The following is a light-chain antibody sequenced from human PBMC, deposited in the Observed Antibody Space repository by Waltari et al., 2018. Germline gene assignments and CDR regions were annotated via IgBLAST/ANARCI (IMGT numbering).Light chain of an antibody. Sequence: DIQMTQSPSTLSASLGDRVTITCRASQTISSWLAWYQQQPGKAPRLLIYRASTLESGVPSRFSGSGSGTEFTLTISSLQPDDFATYYCQQYNSYSITFGQGTRLEIK. V-gene: IGKV1-5*03. CDR3: QQYNSYSIT. J-gene: IGKJ5*01. CDR2: RAS. CDR1: QTISSW.